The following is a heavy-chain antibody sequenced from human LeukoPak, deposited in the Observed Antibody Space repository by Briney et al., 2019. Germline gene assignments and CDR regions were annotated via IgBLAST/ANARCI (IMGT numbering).Heavy chain of an antibody. CDR2: ISTYNGNT. CDR3: ARGNWNYGDY. Sequence: ASVKVSCKASDYTFTSYGISWMRQAPGQGLEWMGCISTYNGNTNYPQKLQGRVTMTTDTSTSTAYMELRSLRSDDTAVYYCARGNWNYGDYWGQGTLVTVSS. D-gene: IGHD1-7*01. V-gene: IGHV1-18*01. J-gene: IGHJ4*02. CDR1: DYTFTSYG.